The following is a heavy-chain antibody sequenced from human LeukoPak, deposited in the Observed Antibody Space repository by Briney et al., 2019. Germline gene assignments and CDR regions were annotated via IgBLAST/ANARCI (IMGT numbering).Heavy chain of an antibody. CDR2: TYYRSKWYN. CDR3: ARGDTAMVTPYYYYMDV. CDR1: GDSVSSNSAA. V-gene: IGHV6-1*01. Sequence: SQTLSLTCAISGDSVSSNSAAWNWIRQSPSRGLEWLGRTYYRSKWYNDYAVSVKSRITINPDTSKNQFSLQLNSVTPEDTAVYYCARGDTAMVTPYYYYMDVWGEGTTVTVSS. D-gene: IGHD5-18*01. J-gene: IGHJ6*03.